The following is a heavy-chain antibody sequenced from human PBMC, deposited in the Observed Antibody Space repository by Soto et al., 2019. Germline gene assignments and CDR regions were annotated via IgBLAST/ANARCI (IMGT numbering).Heavy chain of an antibody. J-gene: IGHJ3*02. D-gene: IGHD1-20*01. V-gene: IGHV1-18*01. CDR1: GYSFTSYG. Sequence: QVQLVQSGGEVTKPGASVKVSCKASGYSFTSYGISWVRQAPGQGLEWMGWINTDMCNTRYAQKFQGRVTMAPDTSTNTAYVELRSLRSDDTAVYYCARDRGYNPDSFDIWGQGTMVTVSS. CDR3: ARDRGYNPDSFDI. CDR2: INTDMCNT.